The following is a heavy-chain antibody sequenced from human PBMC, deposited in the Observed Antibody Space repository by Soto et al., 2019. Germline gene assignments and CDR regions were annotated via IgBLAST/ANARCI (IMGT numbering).Heavy chain of an antibody. D-gene: IGHD6-13*01. J-gene: IGHJ3*01. CDR2: IKKDESKK. CDR1: GFTFSSYW. Sequence: EERLVESGGGLVQPGGSLRLSCAASGFTFSSYWMTWVRQAPGKGLEWVANIKKDESKKSYLDSVRGRFTISRDNAKNSLYLQMDSLTAEDTALYYCARDVSPGSSSWYSDAFDLWGQGTMVTVSS. CDR3: ARDVSPGSSSWYSDAFDL. V-gene: IGHV3-7*05.